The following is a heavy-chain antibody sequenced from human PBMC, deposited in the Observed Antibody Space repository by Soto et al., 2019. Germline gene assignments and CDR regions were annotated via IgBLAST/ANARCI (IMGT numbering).Heavy chain of an antibody. V-gene: IGHV1-46*01. D-gene: IGHD5-18*01. Sequence: QVQLVPSGAEVKKPGASVKVSCETSGYTFTTYYMHWVRRAPGQGLEWMGMINPSGGSTSYAQKFLDRGTMTRDTSTRTFYMELSSLRGDDTAIYYRARRAYNYANMDVWGQGTTVTVSS. CDR2: INPSGGST. J-gene: IGHJ6*02. CDR3: ARRAYNYANMDV. CDR1: GYTFTTYY.